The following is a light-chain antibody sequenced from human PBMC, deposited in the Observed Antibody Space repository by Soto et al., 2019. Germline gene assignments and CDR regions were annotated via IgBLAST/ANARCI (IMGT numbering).Light chain of an antibody. V-gene: IGKV1-33*01. CDR2: DAS. CDR1: QDISNH. CDR3: QKHDGVPL. J-gene: IGKJ3*01. Sequence: DIQLTQSPSSLSASVGDRVTITCQASQDISNHLNWYQLKPGKAPNLLIYDASDLETGVPSRFSGGGSGTFFSFTINSLQPEDIATYYCQKHDGVPLFGPGTKVEIK.